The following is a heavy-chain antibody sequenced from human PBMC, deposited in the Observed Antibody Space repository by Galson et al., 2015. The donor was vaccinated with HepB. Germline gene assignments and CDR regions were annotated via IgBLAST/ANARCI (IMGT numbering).Heavy chain of an antibody. D-gene: IGHD2-21*01. CDR2: IGSSESDT. CDR1: GFTFSDYH. CDR3: ARAACGGDCYGDYMDV. Sequence: SLRLSCAVSGFTFSDYHMGWIRQAPGKGLEWTSYIGSSESDTYYADSAKGRFTISRDNAKNSLYLQMSSLKAADTAVYYCARAACGGDCYGDYMDVWGNGTSVTVSS. J-gene: IGHJ6*03. V-gene: IGHV3-11*01.